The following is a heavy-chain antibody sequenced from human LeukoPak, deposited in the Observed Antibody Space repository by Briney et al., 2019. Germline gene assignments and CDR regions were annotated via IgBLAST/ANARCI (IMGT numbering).Heavy chain of an antibody. Sequence: SETLSLTCTVSGGSISSGDYYWSWIRQPPGKGLEWIGYIYYSGSTNYNPSLKSRVTISVDTSKNQFSLKLSSVTAADTAVYYCARVSSYDEIDYWGQGTLVTVSS. CDR3: ARVSSYDEIDY. J-gene: IGHJ4*02. CDR1: GGSISSGDYY. CDR2: IYYSGST. D-gene: IGHD1-26*01. V-gene: IGHV4-61*08.